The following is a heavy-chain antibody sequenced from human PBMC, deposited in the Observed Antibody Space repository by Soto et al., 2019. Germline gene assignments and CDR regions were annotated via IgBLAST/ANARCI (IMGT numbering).Heavy chain of an antibody. CDR3: TKNSAYALDY. J-gene: IGHJ4*02. CDR2: LHHGGST. CDR1: RYSINNNKW. Sequence: LSLTCDGSRYSINNNKWWSWVRQPPGGGLEWIGELHHGGSTNYNPSLESRVTFSVDISKNQFFLKLSSVTAADTAVYYCTKNSAYALDYWGQGTLVTVSS. V-gene: IGHV4-4*02. D-gene: IGHD5-12*01.